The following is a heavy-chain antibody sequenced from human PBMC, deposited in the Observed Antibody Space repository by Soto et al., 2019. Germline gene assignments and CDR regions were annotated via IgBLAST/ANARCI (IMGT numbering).Heavy chain of an antibody. CDR2: IYYSGST. J-gene: IGHJ4*02. Sequence: SETLSLTCTVSGGSISSGGHYWSWIRQHPGKGLEWIGYIYYSGSTYYNPSLKSRVTISVDTSKNQFSLKLTSVTAADTAVYYCARDKITGLFDYWGQGTLVTVS. CDR1: GGSISSGGHY. D-gene: IGHD2-8*02. V-gene: IGHV4-31*03. CDR3: ARDKITGLFDY.